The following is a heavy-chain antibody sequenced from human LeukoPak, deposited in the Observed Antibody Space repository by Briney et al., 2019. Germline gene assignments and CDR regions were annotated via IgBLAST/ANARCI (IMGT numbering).Heavy chain of an antibody. CDR3: ARRRGVLDY. J-gene: IGHJ4*02. Sequence: PGGSLRLSCAASGFTFSSYAMSWVRQAPGKGLEWVSSISSSSSYIYYADSVKGRFTISRDNAKNSLYLQMNSLRAEDTAVYYCARRRGVLDYWGQGTLVTVSS. CDR2: ISSSSSYI. D-gene: IGHD1-26*01. CDR1: GFTFSSYA. V-gene: IGHV3-21*01.